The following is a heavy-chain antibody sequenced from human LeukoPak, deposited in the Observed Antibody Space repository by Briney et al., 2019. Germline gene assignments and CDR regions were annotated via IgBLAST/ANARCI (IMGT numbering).Heavy chain of an antibody. Sequence: GGSLRLSCAASGFTFSSYWMRWVRQAPGKGPEWVSVIYSGGTTYYADSVKGRFTISRDNSKNTLYLQMNSLRVEDTAIYYCARAQQLARNWFDPWGQGTLVTVSS. CDR3: ARAQQLARNWFDP. CDR2: IYSGGTT. J-gene: IGHJ5*02. CDR1: GFTFSSYW. V-gene: IGHV3-53*01. D-gene: IGHD6-6*01.